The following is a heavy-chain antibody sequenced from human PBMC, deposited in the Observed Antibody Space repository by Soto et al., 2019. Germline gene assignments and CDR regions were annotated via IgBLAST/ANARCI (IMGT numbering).Heavy chain of an antibody. Sequence: PSETLSLTCAVSGGSVNSAGYSWSWIRQPPGKGLEWIGYIYHSGSIYYNPSLKSRVTMTRDTSTSTVYMELSSLRSEDTAVYYCARGGREADSSGYPGHAFDIWGQGTMVTVSS. CDR2: IYHSGSI. CDR1: GGSVNSAGYS. CDR3: ARGGREADSSGYPGHAFDI. J-gene: IGHJ3*02. D-gene: IGHD3-22*01. V-gene: IGHV4-30-2*01.